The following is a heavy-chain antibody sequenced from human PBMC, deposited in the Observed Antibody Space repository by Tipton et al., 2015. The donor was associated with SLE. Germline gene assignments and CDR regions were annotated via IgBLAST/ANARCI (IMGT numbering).Heavy chain of an antibody. D-gene: IGHD6-13*01. V-gene: IGHV3-23*01. Sequence: SLRLSCAASGFTFSSHAMSWVRQAPGKGLEWVSAISGSGGSTYYADSVKGRFTISRDNSKNTLYLQMNSLRAEDTAVYYCAKGRIAAAGTAPFDYWGQGTLVTVSS. CDR2: ISGSGGST. J-gene: IGHJ4*02. CDR1: GFTFSSHA. CDR3: AKGRIAAAGTAPFDY.